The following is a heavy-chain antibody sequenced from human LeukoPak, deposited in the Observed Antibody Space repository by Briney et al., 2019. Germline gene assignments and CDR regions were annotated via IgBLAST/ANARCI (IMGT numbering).Heavy chain of an antibody. J-gene: IGHJ5*02. CDR3: ARFRGAGYNWFDP. V-gene: IGHV4-30-2*01. CDR1: GGSISSGGYS. Sequence: PSETLSLTCAVSGGSISSGGYSWSWIRQPPGKGLEWIGYIYHSGSTYYNPSLKSRVTISVDRSKNQFSLKLSSVTAADTAVYYCARFRGAGYNWFDPWGQGTLVTVSS. D-gene: IGHD3-10*01. CDR2: IYHSGST.